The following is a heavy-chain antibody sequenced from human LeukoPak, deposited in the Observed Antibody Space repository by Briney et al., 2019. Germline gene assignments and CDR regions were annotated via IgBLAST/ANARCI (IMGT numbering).Heavy chain of an antibody. CDR1: GGSISSYY. J-gene: IGHJ2*01. V-gene: IGHV4-59*01. CDR3: ARVYYSNSYDYWYFDL. CDR2: IYYSGTT. D-gene: IGHD6-13*01. Sequence: PSETLSLTCTVSGGSISSYYWSWIRQPPGKGLDCIGYIYYSGTTNYNPSLKSRVTISVDTSKNQFSLKLSSVTAADTAVYYCARVYYSNSYDYWYFDLWGRGTLVTVSS.